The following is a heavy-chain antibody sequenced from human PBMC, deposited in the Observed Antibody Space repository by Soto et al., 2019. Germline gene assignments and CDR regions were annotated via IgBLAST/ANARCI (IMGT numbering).Heavy chain of an antibody. V-gene: IGHV2-5*02. CDR2: IYWDDGK. Sequence: QITLKESGPTLVKPTQTLTLTCTFSGFSLSTRGVGVGWIRQPPRKALEWLALIYWDDGKRYSPSLKSRLTIAQDTSKTLVVLTMTNFEPVDTGTYYRGHRRGDDYGDASAYFDPWGQGTLVVVSS. J-gene: IGHJ5*02. D-gene: IGHD4-17*01. CDR1: GFSLSTRGVG. CDR3: GHRRGDDYGDASAYFDP.